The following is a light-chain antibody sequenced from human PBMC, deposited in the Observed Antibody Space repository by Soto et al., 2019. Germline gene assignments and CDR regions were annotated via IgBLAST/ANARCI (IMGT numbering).Light chain of an antibody. V-gene: IGKV1-12*01. CDR1: QGISRW. Sequence: DIQMTQLPSSVSASVGDRVTITCRASQGISRWLAWYHQKPGKAPNLLIYSASTLHSGVPSRFSGSGSGTDFTLTISSLQPEDFGTYYWQQANSFPLTFGPGTKVDMK. CDR3: QQANSFPLT. CDR2: SAS. J-gene: IGKJ3*01.